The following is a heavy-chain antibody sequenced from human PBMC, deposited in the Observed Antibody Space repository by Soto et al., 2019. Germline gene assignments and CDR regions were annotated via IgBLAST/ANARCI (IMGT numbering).Heavy chain of an antibody. V-gene: IGHV3-23*01. D-gene: IGHD3-10*01. CDR2: FRTSGDDGTT. CDR1: GFTFSSYT. CDR3: AKKVISGQGSQCFDY. Sequence: PGGSLRLSCAASGFTFSSYTMSWVRQAPGKGLEWISGFRTSGDDGTTYYADSVKGRFTISRDNSKNTLFLQMYRLRAEVTAIYYCAKKVISGQGSQCFDYWGQGTLVTVSS. J-gene: IGHJ4*02.